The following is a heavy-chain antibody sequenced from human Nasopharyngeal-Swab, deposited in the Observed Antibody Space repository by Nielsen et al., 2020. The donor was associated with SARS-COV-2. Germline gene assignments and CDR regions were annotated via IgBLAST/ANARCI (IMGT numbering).Heavy chain of an antibody. Sequence: SDTLSLTCTVSGGSISSYYWSWIRQSPGKGLEWIGYFYYSGITNYNPSLKSRVTIFIDTSKNPFSLKLNNVTAADTAVYYCAIEVVGGLVDSWGQGTLVTVSS. J-gene: IGHJ4*02. CDR1: GGSISSYY. CDR2: FYYSGIT. CDR3: AIEVVGGLVDS. D-gene: IGHD1-26*01. V-gene: IGHV4-4*08.